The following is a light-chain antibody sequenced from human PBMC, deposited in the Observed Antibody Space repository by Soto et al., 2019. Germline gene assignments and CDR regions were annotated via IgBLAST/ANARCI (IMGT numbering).Light chain of an antibody. CDR2: DAS. CDR1: QSISSW. J-gene: IGKJ2*01. CDR3: QQYNSYSRYT. Sequence: DIQMTQSPSTLSASVGDRVTITCRASQSISSWLAWYQQKPGKAPKLLIYDASSLASGVPSGFSGSGSGTEVTLTIISLQPDDFATYYCQQYNSYSRYTFGQGTKVEIK. V-gene: IGKV1-5*01.